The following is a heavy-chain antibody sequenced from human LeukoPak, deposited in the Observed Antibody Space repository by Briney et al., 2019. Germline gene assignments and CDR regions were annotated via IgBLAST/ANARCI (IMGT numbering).Heavy chain of an antibody. CDR3: AGVSDPTDIDY. Sequence: PSETLSLTCTVSGGSISSGSYYWSWIRQPAGKGLEWIGRIYTSGSTNYNPSLKSRVTISVDTSKNQFSLKLSSVTAADTAVYYCAGVSDPTDIDYWGQGTLVTVSS. CDR2: IYTSGST. V-gene: IGHV4-61*02. D-gene: IGHD1-26*01. J-gene: IGHJ4*02. CDR1: GGSISSGSYY.